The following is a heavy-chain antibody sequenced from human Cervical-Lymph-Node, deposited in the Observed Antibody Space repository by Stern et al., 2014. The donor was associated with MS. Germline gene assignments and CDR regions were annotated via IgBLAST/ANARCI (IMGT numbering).Heavy chain of an antibody. V-gene: IGHV4-4*02. CDR3: ARIGGLRGPEGTYSSYKFDY. D-gene: IGHD6-6*01. CDR2: IYHSGSN. CDR1: GGSISSSNW. J-gene: IGHJ4*02. Sequence: QLQLQESGPGLVKPSGTLSLTCAVSGGSISSSNWWSWVRQPPGKGLEWIGEIYHSGSNNYNPSLKSRVTISVDKSKTQFSLKLSSVTAADTAVYYCARIGGLRGPEGTYSSYKFDYWGQGNLVTVSS.